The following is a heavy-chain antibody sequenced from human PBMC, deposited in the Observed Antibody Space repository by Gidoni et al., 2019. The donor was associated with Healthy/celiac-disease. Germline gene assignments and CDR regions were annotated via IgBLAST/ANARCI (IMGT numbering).Heavy chain of an antibody. D-gene: IGHD6-19*01. CDR3: AKTSRPSGWYYY. CDR1: GSTFSSYA. J-gene: IGHJ4*02. Sequence: EVQLLESGGGLVQPGGSLRLSCAASGSTFSSYAMSWVRQAPGKGLEWVSAIGGSGGSTYYADSVKGRFTISRDNSKNTLYLQMNSLRAEDTAVYYCAKTSRPSGWYYYWGQGTLVTVSS. V-gene: IGHV3-23*01. CDR2: IGGSGGST.